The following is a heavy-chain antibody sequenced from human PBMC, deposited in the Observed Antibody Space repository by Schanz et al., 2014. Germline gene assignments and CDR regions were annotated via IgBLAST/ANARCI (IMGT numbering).Heavy chain of an antibody. Sequence: QVQLVQSGAEVKKPGASVKVSCKASGYTTFTDYYINWVRQAPGQGLEWLGWMNPNSGNPGFAQKFRGRVTMTRNTSMSTVYMELSSLRSEDTAVYYCARDGVDAAAGGNYWGQGSLVTVSP. V-gene: IGHV1-8*02. J-gene: IGHJ4*02. D-gene: IGHD6-13*01. CDR1: GYTTFTDYY. CDR3: ARDGVDAAAGGNY. CDR2: MNPNSGNP.